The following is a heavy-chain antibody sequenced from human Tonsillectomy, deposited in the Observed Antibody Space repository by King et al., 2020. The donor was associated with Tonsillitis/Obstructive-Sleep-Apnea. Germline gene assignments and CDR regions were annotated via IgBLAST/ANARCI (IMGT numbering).Heavy chain of an antibody. CDR2: ISWNGGTI. CDR3: VKGYTGYDSWFDL. Sequence: QLVQSGGGLVQPGRSLRLSCAASGFTFDDYAMHWVRQAPGKGLEWVSGISWNGGTIGYADSVKGRFTISRDNAQNSLYLQMNSLRAEDTALYYCVKGYTGYDSWFDLWGQRTLVTVSS. J-gene: IGHJ5*02. V-gene: IGHV3-9*01. D-gene: IGHD5-12*01. CDR1: GFTFDDYA.